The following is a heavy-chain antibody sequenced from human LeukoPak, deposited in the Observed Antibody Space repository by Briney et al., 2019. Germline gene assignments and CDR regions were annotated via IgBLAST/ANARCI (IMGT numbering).Heavy chain of an antibody. V-gene: IGHV3-7*01. CDR2: IKQDGSEK. CDR3: ARRWGIFDY. Sequence: GGSLRLSCAASGFTFSSYWRSWVRQAPGKGLEWVANIKQDGSEKYYVDSVKGRFTISRDNAKNSLYLQMNSLRAEDTAVYYCARRWGIFDYWGQGTLVTVSS. D-gene: IGHD4-23*01. CDR1: GFTFSSYW. J-gene: IGHJ4*02.